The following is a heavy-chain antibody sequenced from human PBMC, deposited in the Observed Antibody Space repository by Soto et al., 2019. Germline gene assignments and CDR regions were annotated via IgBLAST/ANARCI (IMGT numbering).Heavy chain of an antibody. J-gene: IGHJ5*02. CDR1: GGSFSGYY. V-gene: IGHV4-34*01. D-gene: IGHD6-13*01. CDR3: AVKADGTPAWFDP. CDR2: INHSGST. Sequence: SETLSLTCAVYGGSFSGYYWSWIRQPPGKGLEWIGEINHSGSTNYNPSLKSRVTISVDTSKNQFSLKLSSVTAAETAVYYCAVKADGTPAWFDPWGQGTLVTVSS.